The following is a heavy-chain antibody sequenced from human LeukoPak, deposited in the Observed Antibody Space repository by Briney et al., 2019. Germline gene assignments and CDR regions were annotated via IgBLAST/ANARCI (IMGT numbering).Heavy chain of an antibody. D-gene: IGHD3-16*01. CDR3: AKAILMILGGRGGY. Sequence: GGSLRLSCAASGFIVSSYAMTWVRQAPGKGLEWVSGISASGDSTYYADSVKGRFTISRDNSKKTLYVQMNSLRAEDTAVYYCAKAILMILGGRGGYWGQGTLVTVSS. V-gene: IGHV3-23*01. CDR2: ISASGDST. CDR1: GFIVSSYA. J-gene: IGHJ4*02.